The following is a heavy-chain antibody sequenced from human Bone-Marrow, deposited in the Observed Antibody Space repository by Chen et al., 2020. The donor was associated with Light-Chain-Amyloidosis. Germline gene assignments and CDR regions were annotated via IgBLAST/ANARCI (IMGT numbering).Heavy chain of an antibody. CDR1: GGSFSGYY. CDR3: ARCPLGYDRSSDAFDI. Sequence: QVQLQQWGAGLLKPSETLSLTCAVYGGSFSGYYWSWIRQPPGKGLAWIGEINHSGSTNYNPSRKSRVTISVYTAKNHFSLKQSSFTAADTAVYYCARCPLGYDRSSDAFDIWGQGTMVNVSS. CDR2: INHSGST. V-gene: IGHV4-34*01. D-gene: IGHD5-12*01. J-gene: IGHJ3*02.